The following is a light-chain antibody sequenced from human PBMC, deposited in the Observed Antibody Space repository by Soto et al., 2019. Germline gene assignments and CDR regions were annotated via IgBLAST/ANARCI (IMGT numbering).Light chain of an antibody. CDR3: LQDYSYPRT. CDR1: QGIRNE. V-gene: IGKV1-6*02. Sequence: AIQMTQSPSSLSASVGDRVTITCRASQGIRNELGWYQQKVGKAPNLLIYSASSLQTGVPSRFSGSGSGTDFTLTISSLQPEDFATYYCLQDYSYPRTFGQGTKVEFK. CDR2: SAS. J-gene: IGKJ1*01.